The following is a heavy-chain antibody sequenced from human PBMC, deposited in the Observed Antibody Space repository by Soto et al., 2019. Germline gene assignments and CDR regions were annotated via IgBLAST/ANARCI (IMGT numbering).Heavy chain of an antibody. J-gene: IGHJ4*02. CDR2: IIPILGIA. CDR3: ARAAGYSSGWYDPLFDY. Sequence: QVQLVQSGAEVKKPGSSVKVSCKASGGTFSSYTISWVRQAPGQGLEWMGRIIPILGIANYAQNFQGRVTITADKSTSTDYMELSSLRSEDTAVYYCARAAGYSSGWYDPLFDYWGQGTLVTVSS. V-gene: IGHV1-69*02. CDR1: GGTFSSYT. D-gene: IGHD6-19*01.